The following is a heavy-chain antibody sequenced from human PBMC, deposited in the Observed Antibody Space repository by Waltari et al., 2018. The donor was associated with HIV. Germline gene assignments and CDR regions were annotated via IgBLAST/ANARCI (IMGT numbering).Heavy chain of an antibody. D-gene: IGHD2-21*02. V-gene: IGHV3-74*01. CDR3: ARMTSPYFIDY. CDR1: GFRSGIYW. Sequence: LGGPGGGLFGPGCSWRLSWAASGFRSGIYWRHGVRQVPGKGPVWVSRIDQDGSRISYADSVKGRFTISRDNARNILYLQMNSLRVEDTAVYYCARMTSPYFIDYWGLGTLVTVSS. J-gene: IGHJ4*02. CDR2: IDQDGSRI.